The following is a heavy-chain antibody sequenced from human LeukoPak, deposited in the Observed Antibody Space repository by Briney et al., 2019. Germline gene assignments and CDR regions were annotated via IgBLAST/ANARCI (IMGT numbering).Heavy chain of an antibody. V-gene: IGHV3-30*04. D-gene: IGHD6-13*01. J-gene: IGHJ4*02. CDR1: GFTFSSYA. Sequence: EGSLRLSCAASGFTFSSYAMHWVRQAPGKGLEWVAVISYDGSNKYYADSVKGRFTISRDNSKNTLYLQMNSLRAEDTAVYYCARGVHEYSSSWYFDYWGQGTLVTVSS. CDR3: ARGVHEYSSSWYFDY. CDR2: ISYDGSNK.